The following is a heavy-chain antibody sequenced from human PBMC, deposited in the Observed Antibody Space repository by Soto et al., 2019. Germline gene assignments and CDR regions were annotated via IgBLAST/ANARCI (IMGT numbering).Heavy chain of an antibody. Sequence: SETMSLTCAVSGASIKNKYWSWIRQTPGKGLEWIGNIYNGGNTNYIPSLKGRVTISLDTSENQFSLKVSSVTAADTAVYYCAREKPSSGSGTSYNRYDFWGQGILVTVSS. V-gene: IGHV4-59*01. J-gene: IGHJ4*02. CDR2: IYNGGNT. D-gene: IGHD3-10*01. CDR3: AREKPSSGSGTSYNRYDF. CDR1: GASIKNKY.